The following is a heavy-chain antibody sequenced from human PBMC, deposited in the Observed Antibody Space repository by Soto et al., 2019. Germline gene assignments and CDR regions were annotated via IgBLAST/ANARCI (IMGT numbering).Heavy chain of an antibody. V-gene: IGHV4-30-4*01. D-gene: IGHD2-2*01. CDR2: IYYSGST. CDR1: GGSISSGDYY. CDR3: ARGSRYCSSTSCPRGDNWFDP. J-gene: IGHJ5*02. Sequence: SETLSLTCTVSGGSISSGDYYWSWIRQPPGKGLEWIGYIYYSGSTYYNPSLKSRVTISVDTSKNQFSLKLSSVTAADTAVYYCARGSRYCSSTSCPRGDNWFDPWGQGTLVTVSS.